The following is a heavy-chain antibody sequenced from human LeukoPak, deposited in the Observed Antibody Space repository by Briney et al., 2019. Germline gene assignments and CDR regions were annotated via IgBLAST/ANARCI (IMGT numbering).Heavy chain of an antibody. Sequence: GGSLRHSCAAFGFIFSSYGMHWVRQAPGKGLEWVAIVWYDGTNKYYADSVKGRFTISRDNSKNTLYLQMNSLRAEDTAVYYCARASIHGDELGAFDIWGQGTMVIVSS. CDR3: ARASIHGDELGAFDI. CDR1: GFIFSSYG. J-gene: IGHJ3*02. D-gene: IGHD4-17*01. CDR2: VWYDGTNK. V-gene: IGHV3-33*01.